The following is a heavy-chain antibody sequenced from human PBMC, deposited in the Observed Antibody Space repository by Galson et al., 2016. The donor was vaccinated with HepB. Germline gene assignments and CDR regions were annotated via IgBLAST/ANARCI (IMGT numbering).Heavy chain of an antibody. D-gene: IGHD3-3*01. CDR2: IDWDDDK. V-gene: IGHV2-70*01. Sequence: PALVKPTQTLTLICTFSGFSLSTGGMCVSWIRQPPGKALEWLALIDWDDDKYYSTSLKTRLTISKDTSKNQVVLTMTNMDPVDTATYYCARTLTIFASGAECNYYYYYMDVWGKVTTVTVSS. CDR3: ARTLTIFASGAECNYYYYYMDV. J-gene: IGHJ6*03. CDR1: GFSLSTGGMC.